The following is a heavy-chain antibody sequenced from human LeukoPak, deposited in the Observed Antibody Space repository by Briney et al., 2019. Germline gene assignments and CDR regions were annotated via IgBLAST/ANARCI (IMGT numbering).Heavy chain of an antibody. CDR3: ARVDDLWSGYYTGPHWFDP. J-gene: IGHJ5*02. Sequence: SGTLSLTCAVSGGSISSSNWWSWVRQHPGKGLEWIGYIYYSGSTYYNPSLKSRVTISVDTSKNQFSLKLSSVTAADTAVYYCARVDDLWSGYYTGPHWFDPWGQGTLVTVSS. D-gene: IGHD3-3*01. CDR1: GGSISSSNW. CDR2: IYYSGST. V-gene: IGHV4-4*02.